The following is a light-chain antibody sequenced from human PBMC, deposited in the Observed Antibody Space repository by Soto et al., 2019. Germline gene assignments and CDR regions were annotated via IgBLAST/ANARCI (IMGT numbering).Light chain of an antibody. J-gene: IGKJ3*01. CDR3: QQWFT. CDR2: GAS. Sequence: EIVLTQSPGTLSSSPGERATLSCRASQSVSSSYLAWYQQKPGQAPRLLIYGASSRATGIPDRFSGSGSGTDFTLTISRLDPEDFAVYYCQQWFTFGPGTKVDIK. V-gene: IGKV3-20*01. CDR1: QSVSSSY.